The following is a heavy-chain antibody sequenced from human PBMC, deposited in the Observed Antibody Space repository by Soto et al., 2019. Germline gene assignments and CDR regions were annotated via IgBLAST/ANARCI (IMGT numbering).Heavy chain of an antibody. CDR2: MISASRNV. Sequence: GGSLRLSCAASGFNLTTYTINWVRQAPGKGLEWVSSMISASRNVNYADSVKGRFSVSRDNAENSVYLQMNFLRAEDTAVYYCARERGGYFHDYWGQGALVTVSS. CDR1: GFNLTTYT. CDR3: ARERGGYFHDY. D-gene: IGHD1-26*01. J-gene: IGHJ4*02. V-gene: IGHV3-21*01.